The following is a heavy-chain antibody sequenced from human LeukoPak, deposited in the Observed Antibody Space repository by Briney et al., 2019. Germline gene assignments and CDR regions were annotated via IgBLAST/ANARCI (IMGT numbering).Heavy chain of an antibody. Sequence: ASVKVSCKASGGTFSSYAISWVRQATGQGLEWMGGIIPIFGTANYAQKFQGRVTITADESTSTAYMELSSLRSEDTAVYYCAREDYSGSYSGVDYWGQGTLVTVSS. CDR2: IIPIFGTA. CDR1: GGTFSSYA. CDR3: AREDYSGSYSGVDY. V-gene: IGHV1-69*13. J-gene: IGHJ4*02. D-gene: IGHD1-26*01.